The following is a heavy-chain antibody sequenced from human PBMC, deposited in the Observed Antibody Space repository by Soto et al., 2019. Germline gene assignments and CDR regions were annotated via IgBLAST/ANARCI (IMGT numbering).Heavy chain of an antibody. D-gene: IGHD3-10*01. Sequence: GASVKVSCKASGGTFSSYAISWVRQAPGQGLEWMGGIITIFGTANYAQKFQGRVTITADESTSTAYMELSSLRSEDTAVYYCARGTRWFGEPADYYGMDVWGQGTTVTVSS. V-gene: IGHV1-69*13. CDR2: IITIFGTA. J-gene: IGHJ6*01. CDR3: ARGTRWFGEPADYYGMDV. CDR1: GGTFSSYA.